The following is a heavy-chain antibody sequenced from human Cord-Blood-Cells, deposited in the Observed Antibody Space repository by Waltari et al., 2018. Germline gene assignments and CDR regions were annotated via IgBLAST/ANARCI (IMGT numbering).Heavy chain of an antibody. V-gene: IGHV4-61*09. D-gene: IGHD6-13*01. CDR2: IYTSGRT. Sequence: QVQLQESGPGLVKPSQTLSLTCTVSGGSISSGSYYWSWIRQPAGKGLEWIGYIYTSGRTNHNPALKSRVTISVDTSKNQFSLKLSSVTAADTAVYYCARRIAAAGTIYYYGMDVWGQGTTVTVSS. CDR3: ARRIAAAGTIYYYGMDV. CDR1: GGSISSGSYY. J-gene: IGHJ6*02.